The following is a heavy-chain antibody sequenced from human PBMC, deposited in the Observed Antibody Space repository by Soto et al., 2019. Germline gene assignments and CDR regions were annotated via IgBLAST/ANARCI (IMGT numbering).Heavy chain of an antibody. Sequence: ASVKVSCKASGYTFTSYDINWVRQATGQGLEWMGWMNPNSGNTGYAQKFQGRVTMTRNTSISTAYMELSSLRSEDTAVYYCARGRRGDGYQYYYYYYYMDVWGKGTTVTVSS. CDR2: MNPNSGNT. CDR3: ARGRRGDGYQYYYYYYYMDV. D-gene: IGHD2-2*01. J-gene: IGHJ6*03. CDR1: GYTFTSYD. V-gene: IGHV1-8*01.